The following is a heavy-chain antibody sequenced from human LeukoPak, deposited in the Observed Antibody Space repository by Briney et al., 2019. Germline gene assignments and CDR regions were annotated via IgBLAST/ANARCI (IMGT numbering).Heavy chain of an antibody. V-gene: IGHV3-33*08. CDR3: ARGDYYDSSGYSQYFQH. J-gene: IGHJ1*01. CDR1: GFTFSNYW. Sequence: GGSLRLSCAASGFTFSNYWMHWVRQAPGKGLEWVAVIWYDGSNKYYADSVKGRFTISRDNSKNTLYLQMNSLRAEDTAVYYCARGDYYDSSGYSQYFQHWGQGTLVTVSS. D-gene: IGHD3-22*01. CDR2: IWYDGSNK.